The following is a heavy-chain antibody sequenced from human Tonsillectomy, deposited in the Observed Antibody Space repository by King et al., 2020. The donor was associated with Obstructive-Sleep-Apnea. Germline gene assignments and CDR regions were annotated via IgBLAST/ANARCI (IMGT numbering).Heavy chain of an antibody. CDR3: ARSLWFGGSWSFRSYGMDV. V-gene: IGHV4-31*03. Sequence: QLQESGPGLVKPSQTLSLTCTVSGGSISSGGYYWSWIRQHPGKGLEWIGYIYYSGSTYYNPSLKSRVTISVDTSKNQFSLKLSSVTAADTAVYYCARSLWFGGSWSFRSYGMDVWGQGTTVTVSS. CDR1: GGSISSGGYY. D-gene: IGHD3-10*01. J-gene: IGHJ6*02. CDR2: IYYSGST.